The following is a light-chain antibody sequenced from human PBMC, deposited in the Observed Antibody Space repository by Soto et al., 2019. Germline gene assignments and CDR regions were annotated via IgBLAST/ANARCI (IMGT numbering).Light chain of an antibody. CDR2: GAS. Sequence: EIVLTQSPGTLSLSPGQSATLACRASQSVSSSYLAWYQQKPGQAPRLLIYGASSRATGIPDRFSGSGYGTDFTLTISRLETEDFAVYYCQQYGSSPRTFGQGTKVDIK. J-gene: IGKJ1*01. V-gene: IGKV3-20*01. CDR3: QQYGSSPRT. CDR1: QSVSSSY.